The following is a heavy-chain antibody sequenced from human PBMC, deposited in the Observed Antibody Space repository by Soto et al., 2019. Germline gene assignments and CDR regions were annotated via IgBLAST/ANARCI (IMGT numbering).Heavy chain of an antibody. V-gene: IGHV3-23*05. CDR1: GFTFNTYA. D-gene: IGHD6-19*01. CDR3: ARPGLTVPGTRYFDH. Sequence: EVQLLEAGGCLVQPGVSLRLSCAASGFTFNTYAMSWVRQAPGKGLEGVSAIGSDGTAIQYADSVKGRFTISKDNPKDTLYLQMNSLRAENTAVYYCARPGLTVPGTRYFDHWGQGTLVTVSS. J-gene: IGHJ4*02. CDR2: IGSDGTAI.